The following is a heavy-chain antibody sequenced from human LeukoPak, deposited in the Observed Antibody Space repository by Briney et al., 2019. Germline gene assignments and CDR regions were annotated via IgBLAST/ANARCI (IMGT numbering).Heavy chain of an antibody. V-gene: IGHV3-33*01. CDR3: VRDINWSLRV. CDR1: GFTFSTNG. J-gene: IGHJ4*02. Sequence: GGSLRLSCAASGFTFSTNGMHWVRQAPGKGLEWVAIIWYDGSNKYYADSVKGRFTISRDNSKNTLFLQMNGLTAEDTAVYYCVRDINWSLRVWRQGTLVTVSS. D-gene: IGHD1-1*01. CDR2: IWYDGSNK.